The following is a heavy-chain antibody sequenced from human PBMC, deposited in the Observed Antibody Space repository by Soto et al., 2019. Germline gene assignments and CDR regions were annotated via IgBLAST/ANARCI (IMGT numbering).Heavy chain of an antibody. CDR3: ARHGGETDFGVVINYYYYGMDV. J-gene: IGHJ6*02. CDR2: IYPGDSDT. Sequence: GESLKIACNGSGYSFTSYWIGWVRQMPGKGLEWMGIIYPGDSDTRYSPSFQGQVTISADKSISTAYLQWSSLKASDTAMYYCARHGGETDFGVVINYYYYGMDVWGQGTTVT. V-gene: IGHV5-51*01. CDR1: GYSFTSYW. D-gene: IGHD3-3*01.